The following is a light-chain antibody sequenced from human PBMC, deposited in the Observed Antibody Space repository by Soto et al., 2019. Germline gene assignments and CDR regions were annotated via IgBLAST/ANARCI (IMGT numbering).Light chain of an antibody. V-gene: IGKV3-11*01. CDR1: QSVSSS. J-gene: IGKJ1*01. CDR2: DAS. Sequence: EIVLTQSPATLSLSPGERATLSCRASQSVSSSLAWYQQRPGQAPRLLIYDASNRATGIPARFSGSGSGTDFTLAISTLEPEDFAVYYCQQRSNRPWTFGQGTKVEIK. CDR3: QQRSNRPWT.